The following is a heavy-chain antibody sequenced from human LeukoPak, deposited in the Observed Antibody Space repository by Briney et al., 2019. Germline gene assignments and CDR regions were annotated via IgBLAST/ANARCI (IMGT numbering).Heavy chain of an antibody. D-gene: IGHD3-10*01. J-gene: IGHJ5*02. Sequence: PSETLSLTCAVSGGSISSGGYSWGWIRQPPGKGLEWIGYIYYSGSTYYNPSLKSRVTISVDTSKNQFSLKLSSVTAADTAVYYCARDTGSGTGWFDPWGQGTLVTVSS. CDR3: ARDTGSGTGWFDP. CDR1: GGSISSGGYS. V-gene: IGHV4-30-4*07. CDR2: IYYSGST.